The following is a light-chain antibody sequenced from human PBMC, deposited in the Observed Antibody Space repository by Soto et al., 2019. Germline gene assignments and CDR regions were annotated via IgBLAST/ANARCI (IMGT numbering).Light chain of an antibody. CDR1: SSNIESNS. V-gene: IGLV1-44*01. CDR2: NNN. CDR3: TTWDATLSGRV. J-gene: IGLJ2*01. Sequence: QPVLTQPPSASGTPGQRVTISCSGSSSNIESNSVNWYQQLPGTAPKLLIYNNNQRPSGVPDRFSGSKSGTSASLAISGLQSEDEADYYCTTWDATLSGRVFGGGTKLTVL.